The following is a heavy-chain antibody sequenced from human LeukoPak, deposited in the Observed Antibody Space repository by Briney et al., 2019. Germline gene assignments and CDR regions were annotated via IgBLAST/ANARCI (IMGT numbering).Heavy chain of an antibody. D-gene: IGHD3-3*01. CDR3: ARDGYDFWSDYPTTLDY. CDR1: GFNFSSYS. Sequence: GGSMRLSCAASGFNFSSYSMNWVRQAPGKGLEWVSYISTSSRTIYYADSVKGRFTISRDNAKNSLFLQMNSLRAGDTAVYYCARDGYDFWSDYPTTLDYWGQGTLVTVSS. V-gene: IGHV3-48*01. J-gene: IGHJ4*02. CDR2: ISTSSRTI.